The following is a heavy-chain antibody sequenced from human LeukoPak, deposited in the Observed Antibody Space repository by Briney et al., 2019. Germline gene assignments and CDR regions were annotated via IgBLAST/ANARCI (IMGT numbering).Heavy chain of an antibody. CDR2: IYHSGST. D-gene: IGHD3-9*01. Sequence: SETLSLTCAVSGGSISSGGYSWSWLRQPPGKGLEWIGYIYHSGSTDYNPSLKSRVTISVDRSKNQFSLKLSSVTAADTAVYYCARGPQYYDILTGYYYGAFDIWGQGTMVTVSS. J-gene: IGHJ3*02. CDR3: ARGPQYYDILTGYYYGAFDI. CDR1: GGSISSGGYS. V-gene: IGHV4-30-2*01.